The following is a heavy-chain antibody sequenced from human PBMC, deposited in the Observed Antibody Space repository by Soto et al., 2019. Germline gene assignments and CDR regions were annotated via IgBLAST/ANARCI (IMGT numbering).Heavy chain of an antibody. CDR1: GYTFTSYG. V-gene: IGHV1-18*01. D-gene: IGHD3-3*01. J-gene: IGHJ3*02. CDR2: ISAYNGNT. CDR3: ARDLDDFWSGYGDAFDI. Sequence: ASVQVSCKASGYTFTSYGISWVRQAPGQGLEWMGWISAYNGNTNYAQKLQGRVTMTTDTSTSTAYMELRSLRSDDTAVYYCARDLDDFWSGYGDAFDIWGQGTMVTVSS.